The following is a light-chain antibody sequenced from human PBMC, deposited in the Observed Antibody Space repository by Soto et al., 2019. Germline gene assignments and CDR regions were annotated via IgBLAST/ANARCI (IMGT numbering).Light chain of an antibody. V-gene: IGKV3-20*01. J-gene: IGKJ4*01. Sequence: IVLTQSPGTLSLSPGERATLSCGASQSVSSNYLAWYQQKPGQGPRLLIYGASSRATAIPDRFSGSGSGTDFTLTITRLEPEDFAVYYCQQYGTSPLTFGGGTKIEIK. CDR1: QSVSSNY. CDR2: GAS. CDR3: QQYGTSPLT.